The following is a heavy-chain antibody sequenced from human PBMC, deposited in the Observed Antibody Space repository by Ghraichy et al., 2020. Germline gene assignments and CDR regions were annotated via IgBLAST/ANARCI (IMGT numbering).Heavy chain of an antibody. V-gene: IGHV4-39*01. Sequence: SQTLSLNCTVSGGSITSSRYYWGWIRQPPGKGLEWIGSIFYSGTTYYNPSLKSRLTISVDTSRDQFSLTLTSVTAAETAVYYCARHVGGEGFDYWGQGTLVTVSS. CDR2: IFYSGTT. CDR3: ARHVGGEGFDY. J-gene: IGHJ4*02. D-gene: IGHD3-10*01. CDR1: GGSITSSRYY.